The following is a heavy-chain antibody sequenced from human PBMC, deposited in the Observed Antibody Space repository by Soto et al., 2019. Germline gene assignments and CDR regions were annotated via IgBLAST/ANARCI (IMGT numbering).Heavy chain of an antibody. Sequence: PSETLSLTCTVSGGSISSSSYYWGWIRQPPGKGLEWIGSIYYSGSTYYNPSLKSRVTISVDTSKNQFSLKLSSVTAADTAVYYCASLTYYDFWSGYYTGDYWGQGTLVTVSS. CDR1: GGSISSSSYY. D-gene: IGHD3-3*01. CDR3: ASLTYYDFWSGYYTGDY. CDR2: IYYSGST. V-gene: IGHV4-39*01. J-gene: IGHJ4*02.